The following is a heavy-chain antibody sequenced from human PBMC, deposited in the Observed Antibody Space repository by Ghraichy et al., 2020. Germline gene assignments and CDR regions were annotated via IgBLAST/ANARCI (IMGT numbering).Heavy chain of an antibody. CDR2: IKSKTDGGTT. CDR1: GFTFSNAW. V-gene: IGHV3-15*01. D-gene: IGHD1-26*01. J-gene: IGHJ6*02. CDR3: TTPITVGATAIYYYYGMDV. Sequence: GSLNISCAASGFTFSNAWMSWVRQAPGKGLEWVGRIKSKTDGGTTDYAAPVKGRFTISRDDSKNTLYLQMNSLKTEDTAVYYCTTPITVGATAIYYYYGMDVWGQGTTVTVSS.